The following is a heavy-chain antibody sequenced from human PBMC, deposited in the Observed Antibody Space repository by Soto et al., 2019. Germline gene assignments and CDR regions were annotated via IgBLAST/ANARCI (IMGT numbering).Heavy chain of an antibody. V-gene: IGHV6-1*01. CDR1: GDSVSSNSAA. CDR3: AREIAAAGRNYYYYGMDL. J-gene: IGHJ6*02. D-gene: IGHD6-13*01. Sequence: SQTLSLTCALSGDSVSSNSAARKWIRQSGWRGSEWLGRTYYRSKWYNDYAVSVKSRITINPDTSKNQFSLQLNSVTPEDTAVYHCAREIAAAGRNYYYYGMDLWGQGTTVTVS. CDR2: TYYRSKWYN.